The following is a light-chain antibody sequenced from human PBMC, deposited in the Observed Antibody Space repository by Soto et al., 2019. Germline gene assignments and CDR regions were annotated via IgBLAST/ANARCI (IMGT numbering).Light chain of an antibody. CDR1: LSLSTF. J-gene: IGKJ1*01. CDR3: KQTYSTPPT. V-gene: IGKV1-39*01. Sequence: DLQMTQYPSSLSACVGYRLTLTLRAVLSLSTFLNWYQQKAGLAPMLLIYAASSLQSGVPSRFSGSGSGTDFTLTISSLQTEDFATYYCKQTYSTPPTFGQGTKVDIK. CDR2: AAS.